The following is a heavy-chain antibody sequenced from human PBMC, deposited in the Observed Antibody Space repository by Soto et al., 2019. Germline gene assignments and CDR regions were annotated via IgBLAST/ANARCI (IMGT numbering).Heavy chain of an antibody. V-gene: IGHV1-24*01. D-gene: IGHD2-2*02. CDR1: GYTLTELS. CDR2: FDPEDGET. J-gene: IGHJ3*02. Sequence: ASVKVSCKVSGYTLTELSMHWVRQAPGKGLEWMGGFDPEDGETIYAQKFQGRVTMTEDTSTDTAYMELSSLRSEDTAVYYCATGLIVVVPAAIEGDAFDIWGQGTMVTVSS. CDR3: ATGLIVVVPAAIEGDAFDI.